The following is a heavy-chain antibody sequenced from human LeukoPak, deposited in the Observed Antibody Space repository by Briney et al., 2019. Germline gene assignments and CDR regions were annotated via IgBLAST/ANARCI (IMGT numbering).Heavy chain of an antibody. D-gene: IGHD3-22*01. J-gene: IGHJ4*02. Sequence: QPGGSLRLSCAASGFTFSSYAMSWVRQAPGKGLEWVSAISGSGGSTYYADSVKGRFTISRDNSKNTLFLQMNSLRAEDAAIYYCAKRAGDYSHPYDYWGQGTLVTVSS. CDR2: ISGSGGST. V-gene: IGHV3-23*01. CDR1: GFTFSSYA. CDR3: AKRAGDYSHPYDY.